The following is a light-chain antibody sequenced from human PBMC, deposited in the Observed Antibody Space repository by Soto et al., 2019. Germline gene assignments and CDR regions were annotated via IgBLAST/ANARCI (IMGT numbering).Light chain of an antibody. J-gene: IGLJ2*01. Sequence: QSALTQPASVSGSPGQSITISCTGTSSDVGGYKYVSWYQQYPGKAPKLMIYEVSNRPSGVSNRFSGSKSGNTASLTISGLQAEDEADYYCSSYTTNNTVLFGGGTKVTVL. CDR1: SSDVGGYKY. CDR3: SSYTTNNTVL. V-gene: IGLV2-14*01. CDR2: EVS.